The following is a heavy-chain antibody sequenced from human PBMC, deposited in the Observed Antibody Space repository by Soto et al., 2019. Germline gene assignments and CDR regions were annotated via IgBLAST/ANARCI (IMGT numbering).Heavy chain of an antibody. D-gene: IGHD4-17*01. J-gene: IGHJ4*02. Sequence: QLQLQESGSGLVKPSQTLSLTCAVSGGSISSGGYSWSWIRQPPGKGLEWIGYIYHSGSTYYNPTIKGRVTISVDRTKNQFSLKLSSVPAADTAVYYCATSQSTVTSYDSWGQGTLVTVSS. CDR2: IYHSGST. CDR3: ATSQSTVTSYDS. V-gene: IGHV4-30-2*01. CDR1: GGSISSGGYS.